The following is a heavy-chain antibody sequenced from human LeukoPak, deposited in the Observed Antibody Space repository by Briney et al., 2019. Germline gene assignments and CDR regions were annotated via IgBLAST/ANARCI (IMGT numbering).Heavy chain of an antibody. D-gene: IGHD1-26*01. CDR3: ARGSEWEPLYYFDY. Sequence: GGSLRLSCTASGFIFSIYNMNWVRQAPGKGLEWVSLISSSSGYIYYTDSVKGRFTVSRDNAKNSLYLQMNSLRAEDTAVYYCARGSEWEPLYYFDYWGQGNLVTVSS. V-gene: IGHV3-21*01. J-gene: IGHJ4*02. CDR1: GFIFSIYN. CDR2: ISSSSGYI.